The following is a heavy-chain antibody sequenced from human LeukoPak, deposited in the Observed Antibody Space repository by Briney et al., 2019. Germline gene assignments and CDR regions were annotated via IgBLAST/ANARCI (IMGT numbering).Heavy chain of an antibody. CDR1: GGSFSGYY. D-gene: IGHD3-3*01. CDR3: ARYYDFWSGYYFDY. Sequence: SETLSLTCAVYGGSFSGYYWSWIRQPPGKGLEWIGEINHSGSTNYNPSLKSRDTISVDTSKNQFSLKLSSVTAADTAVYYCARYYDFWSGYYFDYWGQGTLVTVSS. V-gene: IGHV4-34*01. J-gene: IGHJ4*02. CDR2: INHSGST.